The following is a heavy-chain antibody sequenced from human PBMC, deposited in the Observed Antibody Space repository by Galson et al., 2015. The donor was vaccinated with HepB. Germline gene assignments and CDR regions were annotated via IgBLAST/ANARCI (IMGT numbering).Heavy chain of an antibody. D-gene: IGHD5/OR15-5a*01. CDR1: GGTFSTYG. Sequence: SVKVSCKASGGTFSTYGVTWVRQAPGQGLEWMGRIIPMFGAANYAQKFQDRVTIAADESTSTAYMELSSLTSEDAAVYYCAKDMGGSVLRDAFDIWGQGTMVIVS. CDR2: IIPMFGAA. V-gene: IGHV1-69*13. CDR3: AKDMGGSVLRDAFDI. J-gene: IGHJ3*02.